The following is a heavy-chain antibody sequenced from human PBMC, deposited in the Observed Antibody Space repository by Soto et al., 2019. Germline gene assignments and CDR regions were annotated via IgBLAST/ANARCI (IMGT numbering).Heavy chain of an antibody. CDR1: GGSISSYY. D-gene: IGHD4-17*01. Sequence: SETLSLTCAVSGGSISSYYWSWIRQPPGKGLGWIGYIYYSATTNYNPSLKSRVTISVDTSKNQFSLKVRSVTAADTAVYYCARETYGDYVGYFDPWGQGIQVTVSS. CDR3: ARETYGDYVGYFDP. J-gene: IGHJ5*02. V-gene: IGHV4-59*12. CDR2: IYYSATT.